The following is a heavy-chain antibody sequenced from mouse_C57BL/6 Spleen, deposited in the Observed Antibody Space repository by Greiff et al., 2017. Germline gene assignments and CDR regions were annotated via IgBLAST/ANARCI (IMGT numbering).Heavy chain of an antibody. CDR1: GYTFTSYW. Sequence: VKLQQPGAELVKPGASVKLSCKASGYTFTSYWMHWVKQRPGRGLEWIGRIAPNSGGTKYNEKFKSKATLTVDKPSSTAYMQLSSLTSEDSAVYYCARGGWGYDDGFAYWGQGTLVTVSA. CDR2: IAPNSGGT. D-gene: IGHD2-2*01. J-gene: IGHJ3*01. V-gene: IGHV1-72*01. CDR3: ARGGWGYDDGFAY.